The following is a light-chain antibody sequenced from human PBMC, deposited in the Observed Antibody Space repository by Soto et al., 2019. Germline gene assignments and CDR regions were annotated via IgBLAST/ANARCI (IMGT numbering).Light chain of an antibody. V-gene: IGLV2-23*01. Sequence: QSALTQPASVSGSPGQSITISCTGTNSDVGSYNLVSWYQQCPGKAPKLMIYEGSKRPSGVSNRFSGSKSGNTASLTISGLQAEDEAHYYCCSYAGSSTWVFGGGTKVTVL. CDR1: NSDVGSYNL. CDR3: CSYAGSSTWV. J-gene: IGLJ3*02. CDR2: EGS.